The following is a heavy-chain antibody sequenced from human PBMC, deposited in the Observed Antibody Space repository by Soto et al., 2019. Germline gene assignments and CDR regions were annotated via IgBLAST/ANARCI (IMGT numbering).Heavy chain of an antibody. Sequence: ASVKVSCKASGYTFTNSAVHWVRQAPGQRLEWMGWIITGNGSVKYSQKFQGRVTITRDTSATTAYMELSSLRSEDTAVYYCARNHPGELPFFDYWGQGTLLTVSS. V-gene: IGHV1-3*04. J-gene: IGHJ4*02. CDR3: ARNHPGELPFFDY. CDR1: GYTFTNSA. D-gene: IGHD1-7*01. CDR2: IITGNGSV.